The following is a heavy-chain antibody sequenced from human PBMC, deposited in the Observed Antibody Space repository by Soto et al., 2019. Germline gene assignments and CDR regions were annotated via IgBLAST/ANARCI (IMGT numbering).Heavy chain of an antibody. CDR1: GYTFTSYG. D-gene: IGHD3-10*02. J-gene: IGHJ4*02. V-gene: IGHV1-18*01. CDR2: ISAYNGNT. Sequence: QVQLVQSGAEVKKPGASVKVSCKASGYTFTSYGISWVRQAPGQGLEWMGWISAYNGNTNYAQKLQGRVTMTTDTCTSTADMELRSLRSDDTAVYYCERTTSDTMSDYWGQGTLVTVSS. CDR3: ERTTSDTMSDY.